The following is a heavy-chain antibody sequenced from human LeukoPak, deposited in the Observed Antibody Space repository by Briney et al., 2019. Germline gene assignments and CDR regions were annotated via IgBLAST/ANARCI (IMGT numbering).Heavy chain of an antibody. J-gene: IGHJ4*02. CDR3: ARRGYSSGWYEY. CDR2: INSDGSST. Sequence: PGGSLRLSCAASGFTFSSYWMHWVRQAPGKGLVWVSRINSDGSSTSYADSVKGRFTISRDNVKNTLYLQMNSLRAEDTAVYYCARRGYSSGWYEYWGQGTLVTVSS. V-gene: IGHV3-74*01. CDR1: GFTFSSYW. D-gene: IGHD6-19*01.